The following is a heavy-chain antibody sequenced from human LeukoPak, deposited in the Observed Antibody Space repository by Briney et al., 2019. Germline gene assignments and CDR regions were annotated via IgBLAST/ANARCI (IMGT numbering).Heavy chain of an antibody. CDR3: ARGTYYYDSSGYRYAFDI. V-gene: IGHV1-18*01. CDR2: ISAYNGNT. CDR1: GYTFTSYG. J-gene: IGHJ3*02. Sequence: ASVKVSCKASGYTFTSYGISWVRQAPGQGLEWMGWISAYNGNTNYAQKLQGRVTVTTDTSTSTAYMELRSLRSDDTAVYYCARGTYYYDSSGYRYAFDIWGQGTMVTVSS. D-gene: IGHD3-22*01.